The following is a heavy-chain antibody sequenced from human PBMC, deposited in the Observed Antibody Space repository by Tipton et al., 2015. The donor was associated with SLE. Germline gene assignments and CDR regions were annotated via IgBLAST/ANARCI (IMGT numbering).Heavy chain of an antibody. Sequence: TLSLTCAVYGGSFSTYYWSWIRQPPGKGLEWIGEINHSGSTNYSPSLKSRVTISVDTSKNQFSLKLSSVTAADTAVYYCARALFTSYDFWSGNKGCFDYWGQGTLVTVSS. J-gene: IGHJ4*02. V-gene: IGHV4-34*01. CDR3: ARALFTSYDFWSGNKGCFDY. D-gene: IGHD3-3*01. CDR1: GGSFSTYY. CDR2: INHSGST.